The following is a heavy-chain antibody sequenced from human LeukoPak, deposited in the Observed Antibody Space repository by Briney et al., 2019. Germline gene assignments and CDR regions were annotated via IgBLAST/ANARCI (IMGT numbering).Heavy chain of an antibody. D-gene: IGHD3-22*01. CDR2: IKSKTDGGTT. CDR1: GFTFSNAW. Sequence: GGSLRLSCAASGFTFSNAWMSWVRQAPGKGLEWVGRIKSKTDGGTTDYAAPVKGRFTISRDDSKNTLYLHMNSLKTEDTAVYYCTTDHLNPIEYGMDVWGQGTTVTVSS. CDR3: TTDHLNPIEYGMDV. V-gene: IGHV3-15*01. J-gene: IGHJ6*02.